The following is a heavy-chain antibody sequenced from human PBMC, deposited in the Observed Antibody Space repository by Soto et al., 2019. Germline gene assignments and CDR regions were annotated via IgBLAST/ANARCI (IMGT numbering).Heavy chain of an antibody. CDR2: VKRDGTL. Sequence: EVQYIVESGGGFVKPGESLRLSCAASGFNFRGAWMSWVRQAPGKGREWVSRVKRDGTLDYAGPVRGRFTISRDDSRTTVYLQMNSLQSEDTAVYYFTTDRDDTGNAGDFDYWGQGTLVPVSS. CDR3: TTDRDDTGNAGDFDY. CDR1: GFNFRGAW. V-gene: IGHV3-15*01. J-gene: IGHJ4*02. D-gene: IGHD1-1*01.